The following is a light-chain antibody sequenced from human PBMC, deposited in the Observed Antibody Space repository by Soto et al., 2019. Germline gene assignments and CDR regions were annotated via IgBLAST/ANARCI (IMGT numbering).Light chain of an antibody. V-gene: IGKV1-39*01. J-gene: IGKJ1*01. CDR2: AAF. Sequence: DIQMTQSPSSLSASVGDRVTITCRASQSISSYLNWYQQKPGKAPKLLIYAAFSLQSGVPSRFSGSGSGTDFTLTISSLQPEDFATYYCQQSYSNTWTFGQGTKVEIK. CDR1: QSISSY. CDR3: QQSYSNTWT.